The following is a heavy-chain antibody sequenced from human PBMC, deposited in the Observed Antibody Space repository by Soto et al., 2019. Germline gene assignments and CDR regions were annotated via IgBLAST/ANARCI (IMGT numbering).Heavy chain of an antibody. V-gene: IGHV3-73*01. Sequence: EVQLVESGGGLVQPGGSLKLSCAASGFTFSGSAMHWVRQASGKGLEWVGRIRSKANSYATAYAASVKGRFTISRDDSKNTAYLQVNSLKTEDTAVYYCGSDTGMAYYGVDVWGQGTTVTVSS. CDR3: GSDTGMAYYGVDV. D-gene: IGHD5-18*01. J-gene: IGHJ6*02. CDR1: GFTFSGSA. CDR2: IRSKANSYAT.